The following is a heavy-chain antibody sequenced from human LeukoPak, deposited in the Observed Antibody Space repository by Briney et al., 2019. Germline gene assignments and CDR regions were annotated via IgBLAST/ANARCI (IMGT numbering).Heavy chain of an antibody. CDR2: ISGSGGST. CDR1: GFTFDDYA. J-gene: IGHJ6*03. Sequence: PGGSLRLSCAASGFTFDDYAMRWVRQAPGKGLEWVSAISGSGGSTYYADSVKGRFTISRDNSKNTLYLQMNSLRAEDTAVYYCARAEAARQNYYYYMDVWGKGTTVTVSS. V-gene: IGHV3-23*01. D-gene: IGHD6-6*01. CDR3: ARAEAARQNYYYYMDV.